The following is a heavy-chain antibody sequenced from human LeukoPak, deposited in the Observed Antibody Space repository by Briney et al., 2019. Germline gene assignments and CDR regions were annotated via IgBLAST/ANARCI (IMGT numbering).Heavy chain of an antibody. CDR1: GYSISSGNY. CDR2: IYHSGST. J-gene: IGHJ4*02. V-gene: IGHV4-38-2*02. CDR3: ARDGDFYYFDY. Sequence: SETLSLTCTVSGYSISSGNYWGWIRQPPGKGPEWIGSIYHSGSTYYNPSLKSRVSISVDTSKNQFSLRLSSVTAADTAVYYCARDGDFYYFDYWGQGTLVTVST.